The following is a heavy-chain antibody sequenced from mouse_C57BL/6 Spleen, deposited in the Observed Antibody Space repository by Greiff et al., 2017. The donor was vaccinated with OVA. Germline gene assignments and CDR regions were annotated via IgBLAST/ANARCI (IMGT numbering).Heavy chain of an antibody. CDR1: GYTFTDYY. V-gene: IGHV1-26*01. CDR2: INPNNGGT. Sequence: EVQLQQSGPELVKPGASVKISCKASGYTFTDYYMNWVKQSHGKSLEWIGDINPNNGGTSYNQKFKGKATLTVDKSSSTAYMELRSLTSEDSAVYYCARSALPYYFDDWGQGTTLTVSS. CDR3: ARSALPYYFDD. J-gene: IGHJ2*01.